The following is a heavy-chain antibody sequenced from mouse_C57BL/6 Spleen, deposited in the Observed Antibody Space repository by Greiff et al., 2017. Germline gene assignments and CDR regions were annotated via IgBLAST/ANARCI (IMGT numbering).Heavy chain of an antibody. J-gene: IGHJ2*01. CDR2: FYPGSGSI. V-gene: IGHV1-62-2*01. Sequence: QVQLQQSGAELVKPGASVKLSCKASGYTFTEYTIHWVKQRSGQGLEWIGWFYPGSGSIKYNEKFKDKATLTADKSSSTVYMELSRLTSEDSAVYFCARHEEGGWGNYASYYFDYWGQGTTLTVSS. CDR1: GYTFTEYT. CDR3: ARHEEGGWGNYASYYFDY. D-gene: IGHD2-1*01.